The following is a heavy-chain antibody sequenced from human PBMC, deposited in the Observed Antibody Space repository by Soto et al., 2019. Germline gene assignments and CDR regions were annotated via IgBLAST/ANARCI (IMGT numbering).Heavy chain of an antibody. CDR1: GGSFSGYY. CDR2: INHSGST. V-gene: IGHV4-34*01. J-gene: IGHJ6*02. CDR3: ASFITMVRGVFDYYYGMDV. D-gene: IGHD3-10*01. Sequence: KSSETLSLTCAVYGGSFSGYYWSWIRQPPGKGLEWIGEINHSGSTNYNPSLKSRVTISVDTSKNQFSLKLSSVTAADTAVYYCASFITMVRGVFDYYYGMDVWGQGTTVTVSS.